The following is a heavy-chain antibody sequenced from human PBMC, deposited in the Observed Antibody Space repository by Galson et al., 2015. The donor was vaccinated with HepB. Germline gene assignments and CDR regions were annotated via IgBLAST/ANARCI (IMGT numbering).Heavy chain of an antibody. CDR1: GFTFSNYA. J-gene: IGHJ4*02. Sequence: SLRLSCAASGFTFSNYAMNWVRQAPGKGLEWVSAMSGSGDSTYYTDSVKGRFTISRDNSKSTLYLQMNSLRADDTALYYCAKMTRDFWSGYYSFDFWGQGTQVTVSS. CDR3: AKMTRDFWSGYYSFDF. CDR2: MSGSGDST. D-gene: IGHD3-3*01. V-gene: IGHV3-23*01.